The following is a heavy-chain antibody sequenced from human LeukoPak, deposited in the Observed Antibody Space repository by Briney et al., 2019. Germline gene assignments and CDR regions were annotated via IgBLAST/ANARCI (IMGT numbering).Heavy chain of an antibody. D-gene: IGHD2-2*01. CDR3: ARDVWPYCGRPNCYLVSDP. J-gene: IGHJ5*02. CDR1: GYTFTSYG. CDR2: ISAYSGNT. Sequence: ASVKVSCKASGYTFTSYGISWVRQAPGQGLEWMGWISAYSGNTNYAQSLQGRLTMITDTSTSTAYMELRSLRSDDTAVYYCARDVWPYCGRPNCYLVSDPWGQGTLVTVSS. V-gene: IGHV1-18*01.